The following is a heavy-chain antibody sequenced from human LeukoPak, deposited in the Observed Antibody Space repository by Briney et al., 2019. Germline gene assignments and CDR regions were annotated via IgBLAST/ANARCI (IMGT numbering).Heavy chain of an antibody. Sequence: ASVKVSRKASGYTFTGYYMHWVRQAPGQGLEWMGWINPNSGGTNYAQKFQGWVTMTRDTSISTAYMELSRLRSDDTAVYYCARSTPGYSSGWYAALDYWGQGTLVTVSS. CDR3: ARSTPGYSSGWYAALDY. V-gene: IGHV1-2*04. J-gene: IGHJ4*02. D-gene: IGHD6-19*01. CDR2: INPNSGGT. CDR1: GYTFTGYY.